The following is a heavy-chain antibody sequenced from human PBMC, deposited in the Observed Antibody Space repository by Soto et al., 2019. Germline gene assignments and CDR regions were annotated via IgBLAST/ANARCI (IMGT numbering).Heavy chain of an antibody. CDR1: VYTFICYL. V-gene: IGHV1-2*02. CDR3: ARGWEAVVGANY. D-gene: IGHD2-15*01. J-gene: IGHJ4*02. CDR2: INTNNGGT. Sequence: XSVNDSFQGTVYTFICYLLHGVRPAPGQGLEWMGWINTNNGGTNSAQKFQGRVTMTMDTSINTAYMELSSLRSDDTAIYYCARGWEAVVGANYWGQGTLVTVSS.